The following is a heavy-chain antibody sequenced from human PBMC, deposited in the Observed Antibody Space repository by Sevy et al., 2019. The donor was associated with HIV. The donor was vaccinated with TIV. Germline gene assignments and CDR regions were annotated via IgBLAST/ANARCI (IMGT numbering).Heavy chain of an antibody. CDR2: IRSKTYGGTT. D-gene: IGHD3-16*01. Sequence: GGSLRLSCTASGFNFGDYAMSWRRQAPGKGLEWIGLIRSKTYGGTTEYAASVKGRFTISRDDSNSIASLQMNSLKTEDTAVYYCARVWGTISPYYYFGMDVWGQGTTVTVSS. CDR1: GFNFGDYA. J-gene: IGHJ6*02. CDR3: ARVWGTISPYYYFGMDV. V-gene: IGHV3-49*03.